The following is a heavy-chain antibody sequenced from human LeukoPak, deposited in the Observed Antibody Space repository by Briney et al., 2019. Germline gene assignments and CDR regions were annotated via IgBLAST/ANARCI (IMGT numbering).Heavy chain of an antibody. CDR1: GFTFNNYA. Sequence: GGSLRLSCAASGFTFNNYAMSWVRQAPGKGLEWVSTISGYGGSTYHADSVKGRFTTSRDNSKDTLYLQMNSLKAEDTAVYYCAKDAYDISGYCPYWGQGTLVTVSS. CDR3: AKDAYDISGYCPY. CDR2: ISGYGGST. J-gene: IGHJ4*02. D-gene: IGHD3-22*01. V-gene: IGHV3-23*01.